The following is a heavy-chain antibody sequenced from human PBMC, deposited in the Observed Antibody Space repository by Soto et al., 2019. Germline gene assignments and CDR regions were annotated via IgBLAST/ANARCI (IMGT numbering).Heavy chain of an antibody. CDR3: ARGYCSGGSCYSYYYYGMDV. V-gene: IGHV3-66*01. D-gene: IGHD2-15*01. J-gene: IGHJ6*02. CDR1: GFTVSSNY. CDR2: IYSGGST. Sequence: EVQLVESGEGLVQPGGSLRLSCAASGFTVSSNYMSWVRQAPGKGLEWVSVIYSGGSTYYADSVKGRFTISRDNSKNTLYLQMNSLRAEDTAVYYCARGYCSGGSCYSYYYYGMDVWGQGTTVTVSS.